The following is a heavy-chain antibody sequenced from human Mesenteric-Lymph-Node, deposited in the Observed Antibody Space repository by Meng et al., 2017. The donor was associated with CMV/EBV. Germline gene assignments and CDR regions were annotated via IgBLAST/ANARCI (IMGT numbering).Heavy chain of an antibody. D-gene: IGHD7-27*01. Sequence: SETLSLTCTVSGGSMTSYYWTWIRQPPGKALEWIGYVYYSGTTNYNPSPKSRVTISVDTSKNQFSLKLSSVTAADTAVYYCARGVNWGFGYWGQGTLVTVSS. CDR2: VYYSGTT. V-gene: IGHV4-59*12. CDR1: GGSMTSYY. J-gene: IGHJ4*02. CDR3: ARGVNWGFGY.